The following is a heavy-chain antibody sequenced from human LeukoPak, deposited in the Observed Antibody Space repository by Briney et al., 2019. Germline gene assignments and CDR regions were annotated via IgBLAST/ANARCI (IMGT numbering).Heavy chain of an antibody. CDR3: ARGESGYYTGGFGGGDY. J-gene: IGHJ4*02. D-gene: IGHD3-3*01. Sequence: PGGSLRLSCAASGFTFSSYSMTWVRQAPGKGLEWVSYISSSSSTIYYADSVKGRFTISRDNSKNTLYLQMNSLRAEDTAVYYCARGESGYYTGGFGGGDYWGQGTLVTVSS. CDR1: GFTFSSYS. CDR2: ISSSSSTI. V-gene: IGHV3-48*01.